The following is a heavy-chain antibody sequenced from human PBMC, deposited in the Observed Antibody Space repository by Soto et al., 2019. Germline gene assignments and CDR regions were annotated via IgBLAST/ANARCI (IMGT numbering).Heavy chain of an antibody. CDR2: IYTSGST. Sequence: SETLSVTCTVSGGSISSYYWSWIRQPAGKGLEWIGRIYTSGSTNYNPSLKSRVTMSVDTSKNQFSLKLSSVTAADTAVYYCARDSGVDSSAYYFDYWGQGTLVTVSS. CDR1: GGSISSYY. D-gene: IGHD3-22*01. V-gene: IGHV4-4*07. J-gene: IGHJ4*02. CDR3: ARDSGVDSSAYYFDY.